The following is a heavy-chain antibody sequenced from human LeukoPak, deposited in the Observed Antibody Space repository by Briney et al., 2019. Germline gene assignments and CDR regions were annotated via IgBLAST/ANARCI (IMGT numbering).Heavy chain of an antibody. V-gene: IGHV4-34*01. CDR2: INHSGST. CDR3: ASLREGGAFDI. D-gene: IGHD3-10*01. CDR1: GGSFSGYY. J-gene: IGHJ3*02. Sequence: SETLSLTCAVYGGSFSGYYWSWIRQPPGKGLEWIGEINHSGSTNYNPSLKSRVTISVDTSKNQFSLKLSSVTAADTAVYYCASLREGGAFDIWGQGTMVTVSS.